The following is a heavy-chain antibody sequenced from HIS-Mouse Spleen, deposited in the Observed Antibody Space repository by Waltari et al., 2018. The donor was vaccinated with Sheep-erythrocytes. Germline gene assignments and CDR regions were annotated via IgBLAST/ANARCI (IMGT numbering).Heavy chain of an antibody. V-gene: IGHV1-69*04. J-gene: IGHJ4*02. CDR3: AQTGATTPHFDY. D-gene: IGHD1-26*01. Sequence: QVQLAQSGAEVKKPGSSVKVPCKASGRTFSSYAISWVRQAPGQGLEWMGRIIPILGIANYAQKFQGRVTITADKSTSTAYMELSSLRSEDTAVYYCAQTGATTPHFDYWGQGTLVTVSS. CDR1: GRTFSSYA. CDR2: IIPILGIA.